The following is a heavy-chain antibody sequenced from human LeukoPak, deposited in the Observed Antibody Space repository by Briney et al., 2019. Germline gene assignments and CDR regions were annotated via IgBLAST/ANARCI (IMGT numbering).Heavy chain of an antibody. D-gene: IGHD6-6*01. J-gene: IGHJ3*02. CDR1: GFTFSASV. CDR2: VRSRADNYAT. CDR3: ARGKSSRHALDI. Sequence: GGSLKLSCAASGFTFSASVMHWVRQASGKGLEWVGRVRSRADNYATAYAASVRGRFTISRDDSKNTAFLQMNSLKTEDTAVYYCARGKSSRHALDIWGQGTMVTVSS. V-gene: IGHV3-73*01.